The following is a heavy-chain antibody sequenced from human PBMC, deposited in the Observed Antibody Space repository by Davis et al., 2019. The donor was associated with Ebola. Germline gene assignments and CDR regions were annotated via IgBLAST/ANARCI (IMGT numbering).Heavy chain of an antibody. J-gene: IGHJ6*02. D-gene: IGHD6-6*01. CDR1: GYTFTGYY. CDR2: INPNSGGT. Sequence: ASVKVSCKASGYTFTGYYMHWVRQAPGHGLEWMGWINPNSGGTNYAQKFQGWVTMTRDTSISTAYMELRSLRSDDTAVYYCARGLRGAARNYGMDVWGQGTTVTVSS. V-gene: IGHV1-2*04. CDR3: ARGLRGAARNYGMDV.